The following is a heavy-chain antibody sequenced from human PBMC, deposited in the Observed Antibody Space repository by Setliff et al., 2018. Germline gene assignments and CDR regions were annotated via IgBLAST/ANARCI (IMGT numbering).Heavy chain of an antibody. J-gene: IGHJ5*02. CDR1: GGSISSYY. CDR3: ARGDSSDIVVVPDAMRRGWFDP. CDR2: IYIGGSA. D-gene: IGHD2-2*01. V-gene: IGHV4-4*07. Sequence: PSETLSLTCTVSGGSISSYYWSWIRQPAGKGLEWIGHIYIGGSANYNPSLKSRVTISVDTSTNQFSLKLTSLTAADTAVYYCARGDSSDIVVVPDAMRRGWFDPWGQGTLVTVSS.